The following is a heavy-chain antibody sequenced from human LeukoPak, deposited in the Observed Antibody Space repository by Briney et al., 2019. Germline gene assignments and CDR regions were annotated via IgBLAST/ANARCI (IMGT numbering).Heavy chain of an antibody. CDR2: INHSGST. J-gene: IGHJ5*02. CDR1: GGSFSGYY. V-gene: IGHV4-34*01. CDR3: ARGVRDYYWSGSTLQSNWFDP. D-gene: IGHD3-10*01. Sequence: SETLSLTCAVYGGSFSGYYWSWIRQPPGKGLEGIGEINHSGSTNYNPSLKSRVTISVDTSKNQFSLKLNSGTAADTAVYYWARGVRDYYWSGSTLQSNWFDPWGQGTLVTVPS.